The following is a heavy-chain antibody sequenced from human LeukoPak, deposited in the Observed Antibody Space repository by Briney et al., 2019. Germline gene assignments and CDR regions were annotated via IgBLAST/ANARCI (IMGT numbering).Heavy chain of an antibody. V-gene: IGHV3-23*01. J-gene: IGHJ4*02. CDR3: ANSNWNTFDY. CDR1: GFTFSSYS. CDR2: ISGSGGTT. D-gene: IGHD1/OR15-1a*01. Sequence: GGSLRLSCAASGFTFSSYSMNWVRQAPGKGLEWVSSISGSGGTTYYADSVKGRFTISRDSSKNTLYLQMNSLRADDTAVYYCANSNWNTFDYWGQGTLVTVSS.